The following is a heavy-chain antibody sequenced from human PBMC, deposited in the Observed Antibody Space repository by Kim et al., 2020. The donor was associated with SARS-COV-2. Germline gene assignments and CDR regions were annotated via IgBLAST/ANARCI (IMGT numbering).Heavy chain of an antibody. J-gene: IGHJ6*02. CDR3: ARFSEYSSSWSEGMDV. V-gene: IGHV5-10-1*01. Sequence: GESLKISCKGSGYSFTSYWISWVRQMPGKGLEWMGRIDPSDSYTNYSPSFQGHVTISADKSISTAYLQWSSLKASDTAMYYCARFSEYSSSWSEGMDVWGQGTTVTVSS. CDR2: IDPSDSYT. CDR1: GYSFTSYW. D-gene: IGHD6-13*01.